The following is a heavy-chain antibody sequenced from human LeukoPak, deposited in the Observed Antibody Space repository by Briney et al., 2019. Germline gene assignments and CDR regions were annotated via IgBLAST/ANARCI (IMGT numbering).Heavy chain of an antibody. D-gene: IGHD2-2*01. CDR3: ARISSTRSY. CDR1: GGSISNYY. Sequence: SETLSLTCTVSGGSISNYYWSWIRQSAGKGLEWIGRMYSSESINYNPSLKSRVTMSLDTSKNQFSLKLNSVTAADTAVYYCARISSTRSYWGQGTLVTVSS. J-gene: IGHJ4*02. CDR2: MYSSESI. V-gene: IGHV4-4*07.